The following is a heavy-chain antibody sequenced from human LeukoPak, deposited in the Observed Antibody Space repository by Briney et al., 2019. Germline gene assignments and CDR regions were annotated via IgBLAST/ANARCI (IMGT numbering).Heavy chain of an antibody. CDR3: AKKGGNNNFYYYYMDV. D-gene: IGHD4-23*01. CDR2: LDGDGTTT. V-gene: IGHV3-23*01. J-gene: IGHJ6*03. Sequence: PGGSLRLSCAASGFTFSNYAMSWVRQAPGKGLEWVSALDGDGTTTYYADSVKGRFTISRGNSKNTLFLQMNSLRGEDTAVYYCAKKGGNNNFYYYYMDVWGKGTTVTVSS. CDR1: GFTFSNYA.